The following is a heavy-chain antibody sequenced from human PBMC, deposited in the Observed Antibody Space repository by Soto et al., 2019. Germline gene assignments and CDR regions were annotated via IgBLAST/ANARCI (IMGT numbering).Heavy chain of an antibody. Sequence: PSETLSLTCAVSGGSISSSNWWSWVRQPPGKGLEWIGYIYYSGSTNYNPSLKSRVTISVDTSKNQFSLKLSSVTAADTAVYYCAGYCISTSCYHYYGMDVWGQGTTVTVSS. V-gene: IGHV4-4*02. D-gene: IGHD2-2*01. J-gene: IGHJ6*02. CDR1: GGSISSSNW. CDR3: AGYCISTSCYHYYGMDV. CDR2: IYYSGST.